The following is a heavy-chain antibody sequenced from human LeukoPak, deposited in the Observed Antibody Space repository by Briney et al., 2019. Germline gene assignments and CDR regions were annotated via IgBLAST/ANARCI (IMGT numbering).Heavy chain of an antibody. CDR2: IYTSGST. V-gene: IGHV4-61*02. CDR1: GGSISSGSYY. J-gene: IGHJ5*02. Sequence: PSQTLSLTCTVSGGSISSGSYYWSWIRQPAGKGLEWIGRIYTSGSTNYNPSLKSRVTISVDTSKNQFSLKLSSVTAADTAVYYCARDKSRAYYDFWSGSKHYPGGWFDPWGQGTLVTVSS. D-gene: IGHD3-3*01. CDR3: ARDKSRAYYDFWSGSKHYPGGWFDP.